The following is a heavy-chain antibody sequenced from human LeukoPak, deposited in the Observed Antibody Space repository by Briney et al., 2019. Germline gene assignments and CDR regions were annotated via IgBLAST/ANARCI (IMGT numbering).Heavy chain of an antibody. V-gene: IGHV1-2*04. Sequence: ASVKVSCKASGGTFTGYYMHWVRQAPGQGLEWMGWINPNSGGTNYAQKFQGWVTMTRDTSISAAYMELSRPRSDETAVYYCAKGWAKKTFYFDYRGPGTLVTVSS. CDR3: AKGWAKKTFYFDY. J-gene: IGHJ4*02. CDR2: INPNSGGT. D-gene: IGHD1-26*01. CDR1: GGTFTGYY.